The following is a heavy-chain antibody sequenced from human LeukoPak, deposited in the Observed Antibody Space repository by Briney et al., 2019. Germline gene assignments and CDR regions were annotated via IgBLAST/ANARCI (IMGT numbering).Heavy chain of an antibody. CDR1: GFTSSSYG. Sequence: GGSLRLSCAASGFTSSSYGMSWVRQAPGKGLEWVSAISGSGGSTYYADSVKGRFTISRDNSKNTLYLQMNSLRAEDTAVYYCAKLKVAANHFFDYWGQGTLVTVSS. V-gene: IGHV3-23*01. D-gene: IGHD2-15*01. J-gene: IGHJ4*02. CDR3: AKLKVAANHFFDY. CDR2: ISGSGGST.